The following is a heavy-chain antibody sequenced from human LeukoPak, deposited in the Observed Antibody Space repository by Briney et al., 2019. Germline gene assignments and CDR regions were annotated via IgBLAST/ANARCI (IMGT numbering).Heavy chain of an antibody. Sequence: GASVKVSCKASGYTASGYFLHWGRQAPGQGLEWMGWINPNSGGTNYAQKFQGRVTMTRDTSISTAYMELSRLRSDDTAVYYCARGYPLSTTAAGTYFQHWGQGTLVTVSS. D-gene: IGHD6-13*01. J-gene: IGHJ1*01. CDR1: GYTASGYF. V-gene: IGHV1-2*02. CDR3: ARGYPLSTTAAGTYFQH. CDR2: INPNSGGT.